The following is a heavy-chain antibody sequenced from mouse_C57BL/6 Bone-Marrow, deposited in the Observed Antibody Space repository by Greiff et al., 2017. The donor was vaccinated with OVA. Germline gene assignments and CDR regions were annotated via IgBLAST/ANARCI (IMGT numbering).Heavy chain of an antibody. CDR3: ARSHYGNLFAD. CDR1: GYAFTNYL. Sequence: VQLQQSGAELVRPGTSVKVSCKASGYAFTNYLIEWVKQRPGQGLEWIGVINPGSGGTNYNEKFKGKATLTADKSSSTAYMQLSSLTSEDSAVYFCARSHYGNLFADWGQGTLVTVSA. D-gene: IGHD2-1*01. V-gene: IGHV1-54*01. CDR2: INPGSGGT. J-gene: IGHJ3*01.